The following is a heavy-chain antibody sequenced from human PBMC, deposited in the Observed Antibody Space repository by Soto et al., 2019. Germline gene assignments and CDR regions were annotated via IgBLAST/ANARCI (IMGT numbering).Heavy chain of an antibody. J-gene: IGHJ4*02. D-gene: IGHD3-3*01. Sequence: LRLSCAASGFTFSTYSMNWVRQAPGKGLEWVSSISISSSYIYYADSVKGRFTISRDNAKNSLYLQMNSLRVEDTAVYYCARGYDFWSGYFTFFDYWGQGTAVTVSS. CDR2: ISISSSYI. CDR1: GFTFSTYS. V-gene: IGHV3-21*01. CDR3: ARGYDFWSGYFTFFDY.